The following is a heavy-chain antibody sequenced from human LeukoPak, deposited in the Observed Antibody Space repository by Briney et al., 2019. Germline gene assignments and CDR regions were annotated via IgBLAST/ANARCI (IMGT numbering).Heavy chain of an antibody. CDR2: ISGSGGST. CDR1: GFTFSSYA. CDR3: AKDPRRDYYYGSGSFDY. J-gene: IGHJ4*02. V-gene: IGHV3-23*01. D-gene: IGHD3-10*01. Sequence: GGSLRLSCAASGFTFSSYAMSWVRQAPGKGLEWVSAISGSGGSTYYADSVKGRFTISRDNSKNTLYLQMNSLRAEDTAVYYCAKDPRRDYYYGSGSFDYWGQGTLVTVSS.